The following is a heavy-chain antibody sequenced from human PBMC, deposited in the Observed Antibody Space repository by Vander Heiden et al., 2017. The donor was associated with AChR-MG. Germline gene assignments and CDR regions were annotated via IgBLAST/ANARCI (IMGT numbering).Heavy chain of an antibody. J-gene: IGHJ4*02. CDR1: GSLFHAYF. CDR3: ARDRVDTPNWEFDF. V-gene: IGHV1-2*06. D-gene: IGHD5-18*01. CDR2: ITCNSGAT. Sequence: QVQLVQSGAEVQKPGASANVPCTASGSLFHAYFIHGVRPAPGQGPQWMVRITCNSGATEYAQRFHGRVTLTRDTSISSASMELSRLDSDDTAVYYCARDRVDTPNWEFDFWGQGTLVTVSS.